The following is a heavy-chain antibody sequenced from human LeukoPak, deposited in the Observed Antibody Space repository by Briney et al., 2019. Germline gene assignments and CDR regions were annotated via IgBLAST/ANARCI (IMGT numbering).Heavy chain of an antibody. Sequence: SVTVSFKASGGTFSIYAISWVRQAPGQGLEWMGGIIPIFGAANYAQKFQGRVTITADESTSTAYMELSSLRSEDTAVYYCARKPRLDERYFDLWGRGTLVTVAS. CDR3: ARKPRLDERYFDL. CDR2: IIPIFGAA. V-gene: IGHV1-69*13. D-gene: IGHD3/OR15-3a*01. CDR1: GGTFSIYA. J-gene: IGHJ2*01.